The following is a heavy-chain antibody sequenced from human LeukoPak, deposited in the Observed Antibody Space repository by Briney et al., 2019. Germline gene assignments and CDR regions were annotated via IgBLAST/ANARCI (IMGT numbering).Heavy chain of an antibody. Sequence: PGGSLRLSCAASGFTFRTYAMSWVRQAPGKGLEWVSYISSRSSYTNYADSVKGRFTISRDNAKNSLYLQMNSLRAEDTAVYYCAREYTVTTYYFDYWGQGSLVTVSS. CDR3: AREYTVTTYYFDY. CDR2: ISSRSSYT. D-gene: IGHD4-17*01. V-gene: IGHV3-11*05. CDR1: GFTFRTYA. J-gene: IGHJ4*02.